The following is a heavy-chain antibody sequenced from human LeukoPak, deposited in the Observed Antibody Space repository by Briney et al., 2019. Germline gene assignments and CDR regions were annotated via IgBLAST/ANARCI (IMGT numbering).Heavy chain of an antibody. CDR1: GFTFSSYA. D-gene: IGHD3-10*01. CDR3: ARPAQTMVRGGAFDY. J-gene: IGHJ4*02. Sequence: GGSLRLSCAASGFTFSSYAMSWVRQAPGKGLEWVSSISSSSSYIYYADSVKGRFTISRDNAKNSLYLQMNSLRAEDTAVYYCARPAQTMVRGGAFDYWGQGTLVTVSS. V-gene: IGHV3-21*01. CDR2: ISSSSSYI.